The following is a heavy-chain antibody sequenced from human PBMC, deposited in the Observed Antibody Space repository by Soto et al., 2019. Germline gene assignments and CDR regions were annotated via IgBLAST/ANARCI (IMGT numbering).Heavy chain of an antibody. Sequence: GGSLRLSCAASGFTFSSYGMHWVRQAPGKGLEWVAVISYDGSNKYYADSVKGRFTISRDNSKNTLYLQMNSLRAEDTAVYYCAKDHFRSLFVDYFDYWGQGTLVTVSS. CDR2: ISYDGSNK. CDR1: GFTFSSYG. J-gene: IGHJ4*02. CDR3: AKDHFRSLFVDYFDY. V-gene: IGHV3-30*18. D-gene: IGHD3-16*02.